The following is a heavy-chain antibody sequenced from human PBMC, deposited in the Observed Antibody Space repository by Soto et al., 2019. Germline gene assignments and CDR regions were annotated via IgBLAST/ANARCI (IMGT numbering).Heavy chain of an antibody. V-gene: IGHV3-33*01. D-gene: IGHD1-1*01. Sequence: PGGSLRLSCVASGFTFRSNGMHWVRQAPCKGLEWVAVIWYDGINMYYADSVKGRFTISRDNSRNTLYLQMNSLRAEDTAVYYCVRWGPDNTCDYSGHRTQVTVCS. J-gene: IGHJ4*01. CDR1: GFTFRSNG. CDR3: VRWGPDNTCDY. CDR2: IWYDGINM.